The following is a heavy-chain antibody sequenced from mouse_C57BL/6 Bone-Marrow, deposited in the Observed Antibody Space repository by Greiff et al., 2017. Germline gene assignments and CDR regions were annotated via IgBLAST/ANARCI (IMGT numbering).Heavy chain of an antibody. CDR2: IHPNSGST. J-gene: IGHJ4*01. V-gene: IGHV1-64*01. Sequence: QVQLQQPGAELVKPGASVKLSCKASGYTFTSYWMHWVKQRPGQGLEWIGMIHPNSGSTNYNEKFKSKATLTVDKSSSTAFMQLSSLTSEDSAVYYCARYHYSNYYDMDYWGQGTSVTVTS. CDR1: GYTFTSYW. CDR3: ARYHYSNYYDMDY. D-gene: IGHD2-5*01.